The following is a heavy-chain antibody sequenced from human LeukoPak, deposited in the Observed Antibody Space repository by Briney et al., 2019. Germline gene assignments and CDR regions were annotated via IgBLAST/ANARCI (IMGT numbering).Heavy chain of an antibody. CDR1: GFTFNNYW. J-gene: IGHJ4*02. CDR2: ISGSGGST. Sequence: PGGSLRLSCAASGFTFNNYWMSWVRQAPGKGLEWVSGISGSGGSTFYADSVKGRFTISRDNSKNTLYLQMNSLRAEDTAVYYCAKDRAYYSDSSGYYLVRAYDYWGQGTLVTVSS. V-gene: IGHV3-23*01. CDR3: AKDRAYYSDSSGYYLVRAYDY. D-gene: IGHD3-22*01.